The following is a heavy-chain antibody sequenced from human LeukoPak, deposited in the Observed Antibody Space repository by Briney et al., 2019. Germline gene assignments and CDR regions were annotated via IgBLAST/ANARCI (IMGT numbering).Heavy chain of an antibody. CDR1: GFTFTSSA. Sequence: ASVKVSCKASGFTFTSSAVQWVRQARGQRLEWIGWIVVGSGNTNYAQKFQERVTITRDMSTSTAYMELSSLRSEDTAVYYCAAGRNSGSYQDYWGQGTLVTVSS. D-gene: IGHD1-26*01. CDR2: IVVGSGNT. V-gene: IGHV1-58*01. J-gene: IGHJ4*02. CDR3: AAGRNSGSYQDY.